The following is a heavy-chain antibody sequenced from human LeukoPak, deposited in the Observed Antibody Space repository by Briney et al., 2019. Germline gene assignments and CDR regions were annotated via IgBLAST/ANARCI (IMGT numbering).Heavy chain of an antibody. D-gene: IGHD6-13*01. CDR2: IYTSGST. V-gene: IGHV4-61*02. J-gene: IGHJ4*02. CDR1: GGSISSGSYY. CDR3: AMRIAAAGTPFDY. Sequence: PSQTLSLTCTVSGGSISSGSYYWRWIRQPAGKGLEWIGRIYTSGSTNYNPSLKSRVTISVDTSKNQFSLKLSSVTAADTAVYYCAMRIAAAGTPFDYWGQGTLVTVSS.